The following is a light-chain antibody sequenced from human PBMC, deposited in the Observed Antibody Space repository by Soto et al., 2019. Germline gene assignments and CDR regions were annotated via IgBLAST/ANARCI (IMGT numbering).Light chain of an antibody. CDR2: VAS. J-gene: IGKJ2*01. CDR1: QSVSSSY. CDR3: QQYGSSPRT. V-gene: IGKV3-20*01. Sequence: EIVLTQSPGTLSLSPGERATLSCTARQSVSSSYLAWYQQKPGQAPTLLIYVASSRATGIPDRFSGSGSGTDFTLTISRLEPVDFAVYYCQQYGSSPRTFGQGTKLQIK.